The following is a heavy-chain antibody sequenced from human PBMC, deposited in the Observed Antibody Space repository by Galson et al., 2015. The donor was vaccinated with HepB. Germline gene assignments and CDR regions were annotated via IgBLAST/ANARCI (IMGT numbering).Heavy chain of an antibody. CDR3: ARGDYYDSSGPYYFDY. D-gene: IGHD3-22*01. Sequence: SVKVSCKASGGTFSSYAISWVRQAPGQGLEWMGGIIPIFGTANYAQKFQGRVTITADESTSTAYMELSSLRSEDTAVYYCARGDYYDSSGPYYFDYWGQGTLVTVSS. V-gene: IGHV1-69*13. CDR2: IIPIFGTA. J-gene: IGHJ4*02. CDR1: GGTFSSYA.